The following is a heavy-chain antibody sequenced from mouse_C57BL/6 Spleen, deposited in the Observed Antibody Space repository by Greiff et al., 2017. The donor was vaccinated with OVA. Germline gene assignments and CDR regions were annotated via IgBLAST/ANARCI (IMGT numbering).Heavy chain of an antibody. CDR3: VYDYDGFAY. CDR1: GYTFTSYW. J-gene: IGHJ3*01. Sequence: QVQLQQPGAELVMPGASVKLSCKASGYTFTSYWMHWVKQRPGQGLEWIGEIDPSDSYTNYNQKFKGKSTLTVDKSSSTAYMQLSSLTSEDSAVYYCVYDYDGFAYWGQGTLVTVSA. V-gene: IGHV1-69*01. CDR2: IDPSDSYT. D-gene: IGHD2-4*01.